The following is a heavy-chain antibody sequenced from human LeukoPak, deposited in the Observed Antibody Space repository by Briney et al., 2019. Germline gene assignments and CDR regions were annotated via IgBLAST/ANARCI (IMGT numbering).Heavy chain of an antibody. CDR1: SGSISSSSYY. Sequence: SETLSLTCTVSSGSISSSSYYWGWIRQPPGKGLEWIGSIYYSGSTYYNPSLKSRVTISVDTSKNQFSLKLSSVTAADTAVYYCASILRFLEWDYYYMDVWGKGTTVTVSS. CDR3: ASILRFLEWDYYYMDV. V-gene: IGHV4-39*07. D-gene: IGHD3-3*01. CDR2: IYYSGST. J-gene: IGHJ6*03.